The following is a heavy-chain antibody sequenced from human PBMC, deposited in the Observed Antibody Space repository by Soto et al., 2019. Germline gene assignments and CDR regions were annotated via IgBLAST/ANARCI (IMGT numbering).Heavy chain of an antibody. CDR3: ARSWGSKTFLVYDYNGMDV. D-gene: IGHD3-16*01. CDR2: IYPDDSDT. V-gene: IGHV5-51*03. J-gene: IGHJ6*02. Sequence: EEQLVQSGAEVKEPGDSLKISCQASGYSFSNYWIAWVRQMPGGGLEWVGIIYPDDSDTRYSPSLQGQVTMSVDKSINTAYLRWSSLKASDTAKYYCARSWGSKTFLVYDYNGMDVWGQGTTVIVSS. CDR1: GYSFSNYW.